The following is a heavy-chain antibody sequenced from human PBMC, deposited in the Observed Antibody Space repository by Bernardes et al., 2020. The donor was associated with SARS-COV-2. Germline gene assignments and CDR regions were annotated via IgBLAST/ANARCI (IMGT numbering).Heavy chain of an antibody. CDR2: INHSGST. CDR1: GGSFSGYY. CDR3: ARGQFEVVAAAGPTYYYYYGMDV. V-gene: IGHV4-34*01. Sequence: SETLSLTCAVYGGSFSGYYWSWIRQPPGKGLEWIGEINHSGSTNYNPSLKSRVTISVDTSKNQFSLKLSSVTAADTAVYYCARGQFEVVAAAGPTYYYYYGMDVWGQGTTVTVSS. J-gene: IGHJ6*02. D-gene: IGHD6-13*01.